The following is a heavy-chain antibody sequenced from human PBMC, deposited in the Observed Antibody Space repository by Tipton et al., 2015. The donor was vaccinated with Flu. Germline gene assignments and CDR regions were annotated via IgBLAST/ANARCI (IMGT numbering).Heavy chain of an antibody. CDR1: GFTFSSYW. D-gene: IGHD3-16*01. V-gene: IGHV3-7*01. CDR3: ARLGLPDF. J-gene: IGHJ4*02. Sequence: SLRLSCAASGFTFSSYWMSWVRQAPGKGLEWVANIKQDGSTKYYVDSVKGRFTISRDNYRNSLYLQMDSLRAEDTAVYYCARLGLPDFWGRGNLVTVSS. CDR2: IKQDGSTK.